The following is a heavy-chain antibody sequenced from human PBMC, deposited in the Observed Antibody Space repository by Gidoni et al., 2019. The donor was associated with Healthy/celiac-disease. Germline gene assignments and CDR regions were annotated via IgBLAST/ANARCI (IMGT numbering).Heavy chain of an antibody. V-gene: IGHV2-70*04. Sequence: QVTLKESGPALVKPTQTLTLTCTFSGFSLSPSGMRVSWIRQPPGKALEWLARIDWDDDKFYSTSLKTRLTISKDTSKNQVVLTMTNMDPVDTATYYCARSTSRYSSSWIFDYWGQGTLVTVSS. D-gene: IGHD6-13*01. CDR2: IDWDDDK. J-gene: IGHJ4*02. CDR3: ARSTSRYSSSWIFDY. CDR1: GFSLSPSGMR.